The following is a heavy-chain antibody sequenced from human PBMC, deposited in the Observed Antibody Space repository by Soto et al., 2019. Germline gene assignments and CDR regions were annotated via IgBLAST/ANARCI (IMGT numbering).Heavy chain of an antibody. V-gene: IGHV4-39*01. CDR1: GGSISSSDFY. CDR3: AVVDSTGNWFDP. Sequence: QLQLQESGPGLVKPSETLSLTCTVSGGSISSSDFYWGWLRQTPGKGLEFIGSMHYSGTTYYNPSLKSRVTISVDTSKNQFTLKLISVTAADTAVYYCAVVDSTGNWFDPWGEGALVTVSS. D-gene: IGHD6-25*01. CDR2: MHYSGTT. J-gene: IGHJ5*02.